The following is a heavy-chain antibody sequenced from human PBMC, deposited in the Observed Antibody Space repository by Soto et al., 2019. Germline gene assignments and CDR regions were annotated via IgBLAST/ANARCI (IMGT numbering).Heavy chain of an antibody. CDR1: GFTFSSYS. V-gene: IGHV3-21*01. CDR2: ISSSSGHL. D-gene: IGHD1-26*01. Sequence: GSLRLSCAASGFTFSSYSMNWVRQAPGKGLEWVSSISSSSGHLYYADSLKGRFTISRDNAKNSLYLQMNSLRAEDTAVYYCTRHWLATREFDYWGQGTLVTVSS. J-gene: IGHJ4*02. CDR3: TRHWLATREFDY.